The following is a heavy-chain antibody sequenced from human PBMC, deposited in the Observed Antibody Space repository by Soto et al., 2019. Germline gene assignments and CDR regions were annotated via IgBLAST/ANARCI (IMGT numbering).Heavy chain of an antibody. D-gene: IGHD2-21*01. J-gene: IGHJ6*02. Sequence: XLCLTCAVSGVSISRCGYSWSWIRQPPGNGLEWIGYIYHSGSTYYNPSLKSRVTISVDRSKNQFSLKLSSVTAADTAVYYCARDILSWSKDYYYYYGMDVWGQGTTVTVSS. CDR2: IYHSGST. CDR1: GVSISRCGYS. V-gene: IGHV4-30-2*01. CDR3: ARDILSWSKDYYYYYGMDV.